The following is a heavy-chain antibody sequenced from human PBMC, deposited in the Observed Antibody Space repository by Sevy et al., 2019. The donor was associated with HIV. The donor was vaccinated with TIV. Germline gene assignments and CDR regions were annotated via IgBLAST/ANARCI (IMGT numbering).Heavy chain of an antibody. Sequence: GGSLRLSCAASGFTFSTYSMHWVRQAPGKGLEWVALIWFDGSNKYYADSVKGRFTISRDNSKNTLYLQMNSLRAEDTAVYYSAKAVADSNYYYDLDVWGQGTTVTISS. CDR1: GFTFSTYS. J-gene: IGHJ6*02. V-gene: IGHV3-33*06. D-gene: IGHD6-19*01. CDR2: IWFDGSNK. CDR3: AKAVADSNYYYDLDV.